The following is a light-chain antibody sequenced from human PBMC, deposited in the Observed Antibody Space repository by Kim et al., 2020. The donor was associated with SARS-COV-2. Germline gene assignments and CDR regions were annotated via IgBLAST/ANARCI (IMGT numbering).Light chain of an antibody. CDR2: GVS. CDR3: QQYSSLPLT. Sequence: LSPGERATVSCRASRSVASNYLAWYQQKPGQAPRLLIFGVSSRATGIPDRFSGSGSGTEYSLTINRLEPEDFAVYYCQQYSSLPLTFGGGTRVEI. V-gene: IGKV3-20*01. J-gene: IGKJ4*01. CDR1: RSVASNY.